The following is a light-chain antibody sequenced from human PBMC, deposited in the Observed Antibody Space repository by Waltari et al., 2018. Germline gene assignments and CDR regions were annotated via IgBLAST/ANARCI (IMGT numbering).Light chain of an antibody. CDR2: DAS. CDR1: QTINTY. CDR3: QRRSNWPPTLT. V-gene: IGKV3-11*01. Sequence: DIVLTQSPATLSLSPGERATLSCRASQTINTYLAWYQQRPGQAPRLLIYDASTRATGIPARFSGSGSGTDFTLTISSLEPEDFAIYYCQRRSNWPPTLTFGGGTKVEIK. J-gene: IGKJ4*01.